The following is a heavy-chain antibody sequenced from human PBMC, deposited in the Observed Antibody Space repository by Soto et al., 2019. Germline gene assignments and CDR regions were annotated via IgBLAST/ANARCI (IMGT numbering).Heavy chain of an antibody. CDR1: GGSISSYY. Sequence: SETLSLTCPVSGGSISSYYWSWIRQPPGKGLEWIGYIYYSGSTNYNPSLNSRVTISVDTSKNQFFLKLSSVTAADTAVYYCARTSSSGWTYYFDYWGQGTLVTVSS. CDR3: ARTSSSGWTYYFDY. J-gene: IGHJ4*02. D-gene: IGHD6-19*01. CDR2: IYYSGST. V-gene: IGHV4-59*01.